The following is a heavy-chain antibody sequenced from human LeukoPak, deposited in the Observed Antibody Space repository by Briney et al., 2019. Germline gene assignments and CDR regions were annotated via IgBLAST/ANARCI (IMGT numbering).Heavy chain of an antibody. CDR3: AKGLYGSGSYPDY. Sequence: GGSLRLSCAASGFTFDDYAMHWVRQAPGKGLEWVSGISWNSGFIGYADSVRGRFTISRDNAKNSLYLQMNSLRAEDMALYYCAKGLYGSGSYPDYWGQGTLVTVSS. D-gene: IGHD3-10*01. CDR1: GFTFDDYA. V-gene: IGHV3-9*03. CDR2: ISWNSGFI. J-gene: IGHJ4*02.